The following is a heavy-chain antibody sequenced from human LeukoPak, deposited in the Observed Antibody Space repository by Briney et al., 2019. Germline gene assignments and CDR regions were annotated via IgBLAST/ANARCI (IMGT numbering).Heavy chain of an antibody. CDR1: GSTSSSLA. CDR2: ISKDGSSN. Sequence: PGRCLRLSRAVSGSTSSSLATHCVRHAPGKGLEWGAVISKDGSSNHQADSVNGRFTISRDNSKNTLYLQMDSLRAADTAVYYCARGLSGSYVFDFLGQGTLVTVSS. D-gene: IGHD1-26*01. CDR3: ARGLSGSYVFDF. V-gene: IGHV3-30-3*01. J-gene: IGHJ4*02.